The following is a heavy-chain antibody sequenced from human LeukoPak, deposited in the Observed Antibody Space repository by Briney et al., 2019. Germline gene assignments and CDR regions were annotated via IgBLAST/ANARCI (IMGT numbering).Heavy chain of an antibody. V-gene: IGHV3-20*04. CDR2: INWRGDRT. Sequence: GGSLRLSCAASGYTFDDYGMSWVRHVLGKGLEWVSDINWRGDRTHYADSVKGRFTISRDNAKNSLYLQMNSLRVEDTALYYCTRDHPYFLAALATAPNWFDPWGQGTVVTVSS. CDR3: TRDHPYFLAALATAPNWFDP. J-gene: IGHJ5*02. CDR1: GYTFDDYG. D-gene: IGHD5-18*01.